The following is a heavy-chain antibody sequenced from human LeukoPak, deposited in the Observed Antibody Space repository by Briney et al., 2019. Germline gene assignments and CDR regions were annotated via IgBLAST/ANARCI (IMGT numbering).Heavy chain of an antibody. Sequence: PSETLSLTCTVSGGSISSGVNYWTWIRQPPGEGLEWIGYISHSGTTFYTSSLKSRITISVDRSKSQFSLKLSSVTAADTAVYYCARGGYFGSGVDAFDIWGQGTLVTVSS. V-gene: IGHV4-30-2*01. D-gene: IGHD3-10*01. CDR2: ISHSGTT. CDR3: ARGGYFGSGVDAFDI. J-gene: IGHJ3*02. CDR1: GGSISSGVNY.